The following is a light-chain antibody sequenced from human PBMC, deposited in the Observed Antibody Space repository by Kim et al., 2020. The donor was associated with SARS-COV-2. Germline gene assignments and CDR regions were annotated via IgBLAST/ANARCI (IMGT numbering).Light chain of an antibody. Sequence: SSELTQDPAVSVALGQTVRITCQGDSLRSYYASWDQQKPGQAPVLVIYGKNNRPSGIPDRFSGSSSGNTASLTITGAQAEDEADYYCNSRDSSAVVFGGGTQLTVL. CDR2: GKN. CDR1: SLRSYY. CDR3: NSRDSSAVV. V-gene: IGLV3-19*01. J-gene: IGLJ2*01.